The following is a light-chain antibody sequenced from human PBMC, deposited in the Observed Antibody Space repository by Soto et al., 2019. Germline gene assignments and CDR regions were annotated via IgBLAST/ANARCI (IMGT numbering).Light chain of an antibody. CDR3: QQYSSLPHT. V-gene: IGKV3-20*01. Sequence: ESVLTQSPGTLSLSPGERATLSCRATQSVTNNYFAWYQQKPGQSPRLLIYGVSSRATDIPDRFSGSGSGTDFTLTISRLEPEDFVMYFCQQYSSLPHTFGQGTKLEV. CDR2: GVS. J-gene: IGKJ2*01. CDR1: QSVTNNY.